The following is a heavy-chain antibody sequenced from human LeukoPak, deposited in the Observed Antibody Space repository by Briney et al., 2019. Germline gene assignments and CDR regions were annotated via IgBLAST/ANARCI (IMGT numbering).Heavy chain of an antibody. CDR2: IIPIFGTA. CDR1: GGTFSSYA. D-gene: IGHD2-2*01. Sequence: SVKVSCKASGGTFSSYAISWVRQAPGQGLEWMGGIIPIFGTANYAQKFQGRVTITADESTSTAYMELSSLRSEDTAVYCCARVKRGYCSSTSCSNWFDPWGQGTLVTVSS. V-gene: IGHV1-69*01. J-gene: IGHJ5*02. CDR3: ARVKRGYCSSTSCSNWFDP.